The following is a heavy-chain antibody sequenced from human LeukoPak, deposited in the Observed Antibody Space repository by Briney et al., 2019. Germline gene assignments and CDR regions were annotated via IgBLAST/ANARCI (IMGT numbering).Heavy chain of an antibody. V-gene: IGHV3-53*01. D-gene: IGHD4/OR15-4a*01. CDR2: IYSDNT. J-gene: IGHJ4*02. Sequence: GGSLRLSCTVSGFTVSSNSMRWVRQAPGRGLEWVSFIYSDNTHYSDSVKGRFTISSDNSKNTLYLQMNSLRAEGTAGYYCARRASAYSHPYDYWGQRTRVTVSS. CDR1: GFTVSSNS. CDR3: ARRASAYSHPYDY.